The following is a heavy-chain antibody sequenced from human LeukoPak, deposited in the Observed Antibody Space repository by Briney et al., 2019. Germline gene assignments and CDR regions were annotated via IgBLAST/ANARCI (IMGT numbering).Heavy chain of an antibody. CDR2: IYYSGST. Sequence: PSETLSLTCTVSGGSISSSSHYWAWIRQSPGTGLERIGSIYYSGSTYYNPSLKSRATISVDTSKNQISLKVSSVTAADSALYFCARQRTSGSASNLRVAQIDSWGQGTLVTVSS. J-gene: IGHJ4*02. CDR1: GGSISSSSHY. V-gene: IGHV4-39*01. CDR3: ARQRTSGSASNLRVAQIDS. D-gene: IGHD3-3*01.